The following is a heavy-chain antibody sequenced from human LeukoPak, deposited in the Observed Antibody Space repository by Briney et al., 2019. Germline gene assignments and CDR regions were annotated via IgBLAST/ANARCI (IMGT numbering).Heavy chain of an antibody. J-gene: IGHJ4*02. V-gene: IGHV3-30*18. CDR1: GFTFSSYG. CDR2: ISYDGSNK. CDR3: AKDSDYGDYVCDY. Sequence: GRSLRLSCAASGFTFSSYGMHWVRQAPGKGPEWEAVISYDGSNKYYADSVKGRFTISRDNSKNTLYLQMNSLRAEDTAVYYCAKDSDYGDYVCDYWGQGTLVTVSS. D-gene: IGHD4-17*01.